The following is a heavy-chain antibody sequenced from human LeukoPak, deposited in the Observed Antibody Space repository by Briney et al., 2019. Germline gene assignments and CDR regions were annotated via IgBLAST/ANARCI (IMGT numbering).Heavy chain of an antibody. Sequence: GGSLRLSCTLSGFNFGDYSLSWVRQAPGRVLEWVGFIRSKAYGGTTEYAASVKGRFTISRDDSKSIAFLQMSSLRTEDTAVYYCARGGPYPNIGNTYYFDFWGQGTLVTVSS. CDR3: ARGGPYPNIGNTYYFDF. CDR2: IRSKAYGGTT. V-gene: IGHV3-49*04. J-gene: IGHJ4*02. D-gene: IGHD3-10*01. CDR1: GFNFGDYS.